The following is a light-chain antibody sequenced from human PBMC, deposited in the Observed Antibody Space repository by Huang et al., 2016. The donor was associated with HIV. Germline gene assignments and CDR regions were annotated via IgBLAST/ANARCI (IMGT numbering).Light chain of an antibody. CDR1: QSVSSD. CDR2: GAS. Sequence: EIVMTQSPATLSVSPGERATLSCRASQSVSSDLAWYQQNPGQAPSLLIYGASTRDTGIPARFSGSGSGTEFTLTISSLQSEDFAVYYCQQYNNWPKVFTFGPGTKVDIK. J-gene: IGKJ3*01. CDR3: QQYNNWPKVFT. V-gene: IGKV3-15*01.